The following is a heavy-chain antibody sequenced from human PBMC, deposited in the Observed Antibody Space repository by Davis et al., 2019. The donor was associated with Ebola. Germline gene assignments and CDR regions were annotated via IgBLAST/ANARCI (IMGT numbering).Heavy chain of an antibody. CDR3: ATTPQYSSGQNKPFDY. CDR2: IWDDGSNK. D-gene: IGHD6-19*01. V-gene: IGHV3-33*08. CDR1: GFIFRSYV. Sequence: GGSLRLSCAASGFIFRSYVMSWVRQAPGKGLQWVAVIWDDGSNKYYADSVKGRFTISRDNSKNTLYLQMNSLRAEDTAVYYCATTPQYSSGQNKPFDYWGQGTLVTVSS. J-gene: IGHJ4*02.